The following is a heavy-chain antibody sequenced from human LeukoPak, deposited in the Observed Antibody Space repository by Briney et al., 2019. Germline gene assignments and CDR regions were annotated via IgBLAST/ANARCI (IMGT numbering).Heavy chain of an antibody. CDR2: IKQDGSQK. J-gene: IGHJ4*02. Sequence: GGSLRLSCAASGFAFSSNWMTWVRQAPGKGLEGVANIKQDGSQKNYVDSVKGRFTISRDNAKNSLYLQMSGLRAEDTAVYYCSRGPSTTVTHYWGQGTLVTVSS. CDR3: SRGPSTTVTHY. CDR1: GFAFSSNW. D-gene: IGHD4-17*01. V-gene: IGHV3-7*01.